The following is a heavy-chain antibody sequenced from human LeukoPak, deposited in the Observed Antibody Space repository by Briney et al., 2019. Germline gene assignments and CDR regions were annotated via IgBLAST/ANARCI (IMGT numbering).Heavy chain of an antibody. CDR1: GFIFSNYR. Sequence: PGGSLRLSCATSGFIFSNYRMNWVRQAPGKGLEWVPYISSTSDTIYYVDSVKGRFTISRDNAKNSLYLQMNSLRVDDTAVYYCTRELASWGQGTLVTVSS. CDR3: TRELAS. J-gene: IGHJ5*02. CDR2: ISSTSDTI. V-gene: IGHV3-48*01.